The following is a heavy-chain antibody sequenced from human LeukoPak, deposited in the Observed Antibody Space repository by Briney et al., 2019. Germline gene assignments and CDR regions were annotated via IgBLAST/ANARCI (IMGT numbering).Heavy chain of an antibody. CDR3: AREYFETPNQLDY. J-gene: IGHJ4*02. Sequence: GGSLRLSCEASGFTFDDYGVSWVRQGPGKGLEWVSGINWNGGSTGYSDSVKGRFTISRDNAKNSLYLQMNSLRAEDTALYYCAREYFETPNQLDYWGQGALVTVSS. D-gene: IGHD3-9*01. CDR1: GFTFDDYG. CDR2: INWNGGST. V-gene: IGHV3-20*04.